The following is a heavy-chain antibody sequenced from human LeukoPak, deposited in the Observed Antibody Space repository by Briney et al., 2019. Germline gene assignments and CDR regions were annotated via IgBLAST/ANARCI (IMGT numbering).Heavy chain of an antibody. CDR2: INHSGST. CDR1: GGSFSDYY. J-gene: IGHJ4*02. CDR3: AGSFGVLIYPHYFDN. Sequence: PSETLSLTCAVYGGSFSDYYWSWIRQPPGKGLEWIGEINHSGSTNYNASLKSRVTISVDTSKNQVSLKLNSVTAADTAVYYCAGSFGVLIYPHYFDNWGQGTLVTVSS. D-gene: IGHD3-3*01. V-gene: IGHV4-34*01.